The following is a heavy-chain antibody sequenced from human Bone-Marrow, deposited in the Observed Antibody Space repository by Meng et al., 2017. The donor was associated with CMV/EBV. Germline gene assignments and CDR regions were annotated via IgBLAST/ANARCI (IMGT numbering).Heavy chain of an antibody. CDR3: ASTLPWWELLSAYYYYGMDV. CDR2: IYSADVRT. V-gene: IGHV3-23*03. CDR1: GFTFSDHA. J-gene: IGHJ6*02. D-gene: IGHD1-26*01. Sequence: GESLKISCAASGFTFSDHAMSWVRQAPGKGLEYVAVIYSADVRTFHADSVKGRFTVSRDDSKNTLHLEMSSLRAEDTAVYYCASTLPWWELLSAYYYYGMDVWGQGTTVTVSS.